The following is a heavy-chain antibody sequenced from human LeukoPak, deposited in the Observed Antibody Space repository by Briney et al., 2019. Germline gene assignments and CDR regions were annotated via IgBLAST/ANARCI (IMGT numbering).Heavy chain of an antibody. Sequence: PSETLSLTCAVYGGSLSGYYWSWIRQPPGKGLEWIGEINHSGSTNYNPSLKSRVTISVDTSKNQFSLKLSSVTAADTAVYYCARGRGTIFGVVITNWFDPWGQGTLVTVSS. CDR1: GGSLSGYY. D-gene: IGHD3-3*01. J-gene: IGHJ5*02. V-gene: IGHV4-34*01. CDR2: INHSGST. CDR3: ARGRGTIFGVVITNWFDP.